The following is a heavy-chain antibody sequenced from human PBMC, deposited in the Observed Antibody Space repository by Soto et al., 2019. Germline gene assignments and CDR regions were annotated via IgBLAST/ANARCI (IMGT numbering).Heavy chain of an antibody. V-gene: IGHV4-61*01. CDR2: FSYSVTT. D-gene: IGHD7-27*01. CDR3: AIDNWGSLDY. Sequence: QVQLQESGPGLVKPSETLSLTCSVSGDSVSSRNYQWSWIRQPPGKGLEWIGYFSYSVTTNYNPSLKRRVTLSVDTSKNQCSLRLSSVTAADTAVYYCAIDNWGSLDYWGQGALVTVSS. J-gene: IGHJ4*02. CDR1: GDSVSSRNYQ.